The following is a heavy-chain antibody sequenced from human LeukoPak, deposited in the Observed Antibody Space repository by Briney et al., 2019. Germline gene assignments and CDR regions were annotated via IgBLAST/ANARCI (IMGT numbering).Heavy chain of an antibody. V-gene: IGHV4-4*02. J-gene: IGHJ4*02. D-gene: IGHD5-12*01. CDR2: IYHSGTT. Sequence: PSVTLSLTCAVSDGSISSNNWWSWVRQPPGKGLEWIGEIYHSGTTTYNPSLKSRVTISVDKSKNQFSLRLNSVPASDTAVYYCARGYSHGFPLDFWGQGTLVTVSS. CDR1: DGSISSNNW. CDR3: ARGYSHGFPLDF.